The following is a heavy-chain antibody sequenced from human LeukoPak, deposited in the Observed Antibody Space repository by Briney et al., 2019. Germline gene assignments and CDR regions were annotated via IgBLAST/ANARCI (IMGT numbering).Heavy chain of an antibody. V-gene: IGHV4-4*07. CDR1: GDFIGTKY. CDR3: ARDFCGADCYGQRFYFDY. J-gene: IGHJ4*02. Sequence: PSETLSLTCSVSGDFIGTKYLNWIRQPAGKGLEWIGRINNNGRAHYNVSLQRRVTMSVDPSKKQFSLLMYSVTAADTAVYYCARDFCGADCYGQRFYFDYWGQGALVTVSS. CDR2: INNNGRA. D-gene: IGHD2-21*02.